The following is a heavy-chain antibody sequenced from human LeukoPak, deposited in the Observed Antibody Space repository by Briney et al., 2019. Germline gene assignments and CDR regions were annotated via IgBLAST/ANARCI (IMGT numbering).Heavy chain of an antibody. D-gene: IGHD5-18*01. CDR1: GFTFSSYA. CDR2: ISSSSSYI. Sequence: GGSLRLSCAASGFTFSSYAMSWVRQAPGKGLEWVSSISSSSSYIYYADSVKGRFTISRDNAKNSLYLQMNSLRAEDAAVYYCARGAWELYSYGSNWFDPWGQGTLVTVSS. V-gene: IGHV3-21*01. CDR3: ARGAWELYSYGSNWFDP. J-gene: IGHJ5*02.